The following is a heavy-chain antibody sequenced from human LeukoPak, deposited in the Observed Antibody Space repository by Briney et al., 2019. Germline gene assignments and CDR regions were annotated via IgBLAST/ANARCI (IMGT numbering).Heavy chain of an antibody. D-gene: IGHD3-22*01. CDR2: ITPSGST. J-gene: IGHJ4*02. V-gene: IGHV4-34*01. CDR1: GGSFSGYF. Sequence: PSETLSLTCVVYGGSFSGYFWSWIRQPPGKGLEWIGEITPSGSTNYSPSLKSRVSISIGTSKKRLSLRLTSVTAADSAVYYCASSFYYDSRDYWGQGTLVTVSS. CDR3: ASSFYYDSRDY.